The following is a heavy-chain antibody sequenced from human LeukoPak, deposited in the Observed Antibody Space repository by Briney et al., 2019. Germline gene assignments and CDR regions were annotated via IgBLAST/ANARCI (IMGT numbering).Heavy chain of an antibody. Sequence: PGGSLRLSCAASGFSFSSHWMSWVRQAPGKGLEWVANIKQDGSEKYYVDSVKGRFTISTDNAKNSLYLQMNSLKSEDTAVYYCERGIDNYYYYMDVWGKGTTVTVSS. CDR3: ERGIDNYYYYMDV. J-gene: IGHJ6*03. V-gene: IGHV3-7*01. CDR2: IKQDGSEK. CDR1: GFSFSSHW.